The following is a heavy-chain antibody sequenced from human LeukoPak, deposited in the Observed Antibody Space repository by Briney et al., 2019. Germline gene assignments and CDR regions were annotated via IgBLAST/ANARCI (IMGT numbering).Heavy chain of an antibody. CDR3: ARAITMIVRSYYYYMDV. CDR1: GYTFTSYY. CDR2: INPSGGST. V-gene: IGHV1-46*01. D-gene: IGHD3-22*01. Sequence: GASVKVSCKASGYTFTSYYIHWVRQAPGQGLEWMGLINPSGGSTNYAQKFQGRVTMTRDTSISTAYMELSRLRSDDTAVYYCARAITMIVRSYYYYMDVWGKGTTVTVSS. J-gene: IGHJ6*03.